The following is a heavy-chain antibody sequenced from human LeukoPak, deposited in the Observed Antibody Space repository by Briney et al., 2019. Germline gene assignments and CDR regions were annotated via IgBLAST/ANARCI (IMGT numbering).Heavy chain of an antibody. CDR1: GYNFTSYW. Sequence: ESLKISCKGSGYNFTSYWIGWVRQLPGKRLEWMGIIYPGDSDTRYSPSFQGQVTISADKSITTAYLQWSSLTASDTAMYYCAGPLGVVTQPHWGQRTLVTVSS. CDR2: IYPGDSDT. D-gene: IGHD3-3*01. J-gene: IGHJ4*02. V-gene: IGHV5-51*01. CDR3: AGPLGVVTQPH.